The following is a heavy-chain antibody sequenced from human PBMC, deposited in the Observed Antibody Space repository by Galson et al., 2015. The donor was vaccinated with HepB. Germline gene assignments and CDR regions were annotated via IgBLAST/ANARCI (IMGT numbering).Heavy chain of an antibody. CDR2: ISSSSSYI. Sequence: SLRLSCAASGFTFSSYSMNWVRQAPGTGLDWVSSISSSSSYICYADSVKGRFTISRDNAKNSLYLQMNSLRAEDTAVYYCARHPAGEYYDFWSGFYHGYFDYWGQGILVTVSS. D-gene: IGHD3-3*01. CDR1: GFTFSSYS. J-gene: IGHJ4*02. V-gene: IGHV3-21*01. CDR3: ARHPAGEYYDFWSGFYHGYFDY.